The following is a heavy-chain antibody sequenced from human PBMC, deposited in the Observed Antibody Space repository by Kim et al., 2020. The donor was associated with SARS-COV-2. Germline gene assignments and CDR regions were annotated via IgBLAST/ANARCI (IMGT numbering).Heavy chain of an antibody. CDR2: ISSSGSTI. D-gene: IGHD5-18*01. CDR3: ARGDTAMVTTNY. Sequence: GGSLRLSCAASGFTFSSYEMNWVRQAPGKGLEWVSYISSSGSTIYYADSVKGRFTISRDNAKNSLYLQMNSLRVEDTAVYYCARGDTAMVTTNYWGQGTPDSVSS. V-gene: IGHV3-48*03. CDR1: GFTFSSYE. J-gene: IGHJ4*02.